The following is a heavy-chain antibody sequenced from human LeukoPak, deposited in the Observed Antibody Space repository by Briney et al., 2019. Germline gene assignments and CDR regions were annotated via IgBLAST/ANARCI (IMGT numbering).Heavy chain of an antibody. CDR1: GYSISSGYY. D-gene: IGHD2-15*01. CDR2: IYHSGST. Sequence: SETLSLTCTVSGYSISSGYYWGWIRQPPGKGLEWIGSIYHSGSTYYNPSLKSRVTISVDTSKNQFSLKLSSVTAADTAVYYCASSGGSLLGAFDIWGQGTMVTVSS. J-gene: IGHJ3*02. CDR3: ASSGGSLLGAFDI. V-gene: IGHV4-38-2*02.